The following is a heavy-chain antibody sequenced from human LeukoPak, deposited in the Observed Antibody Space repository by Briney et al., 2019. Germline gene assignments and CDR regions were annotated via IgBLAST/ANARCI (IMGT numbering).Heavy chain of an antibody. CDR2: MAYGGNT. CDR1: GDTISSSRYY. V-gene: IGHV4-39*01. J-gene: IGHJ4*02. Sequence: SETLSLTCTVSGDTISSSRYYWGWFRQPPGKGLEWIGSMAYGGNTYYNPSLKSRVTISIDPSKNQYSLKMSSVTATDTAVFYCAKRSPIENYFDYWGQGALVTVSS. CDR3: AKRSPIENYFDY.